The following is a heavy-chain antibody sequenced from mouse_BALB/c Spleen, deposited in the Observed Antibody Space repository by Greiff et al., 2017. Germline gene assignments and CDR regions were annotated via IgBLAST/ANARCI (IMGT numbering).Heavy chain of an antibody. CDR3: ARDYYGRYFDV. D-gene: IGHD1-2*01. CDR2: ISSGGST. J-gene: IGHJ1*01. CDR1: GFTFSSYA. Sequence: DVMLVESGGGLVKPGGSLKLSCAASGFTFSSYAMSWVRQTPEKRLEWVASISSGGSTYYPDSVKGRFTISRDNARNILYLQMSSLRSEDTAMYYCARDYYGRYFDVWGAGTTVTVSS. V-gene: IGHV5-6-5*01.